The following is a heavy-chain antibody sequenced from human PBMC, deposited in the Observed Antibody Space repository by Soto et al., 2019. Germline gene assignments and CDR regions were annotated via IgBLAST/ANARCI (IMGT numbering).Heavy chain of an antibody. CDR3: GRVSWREKYGMDV. J-gene: IGHJ6*02. CDR2: ITFSGNTV. V-gene: IGHV3-11*01. CDR1: GFTFSDSY. Sequence: QVQLVESGGGLVKPGGSLRLSCAASGFTFSDSYMSWIRQAPGKGLEWISYITFSGNTVYYADSLKGRFTISRDNAKNSLYLQMNRLRAEDTAVYYCGRVSWREKYGMDVWGQWTTVTVSS.